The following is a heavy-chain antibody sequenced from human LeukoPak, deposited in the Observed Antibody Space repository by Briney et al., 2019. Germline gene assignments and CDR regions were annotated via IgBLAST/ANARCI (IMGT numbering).Heavy chain of an antibody. CDR3: ARQLGYCSDGTCYFDY. J-gene: IGHJ4*02. Sequence: SGGSLRLSCAASGFTFSSYAMSWFRQAPGKGLELVSAISNSGGSTYYADSVKGRFTISRDNSKNTLYLQMSSLRAEDTAVYYCARQLGYCSDGTCYFDYWGQGTLVTVSS. CDR2: ISNSGGST. V-gene: IGHV3-23*01. CDR1: GFTFSSYA. D-gene: IGHD2-15*01.